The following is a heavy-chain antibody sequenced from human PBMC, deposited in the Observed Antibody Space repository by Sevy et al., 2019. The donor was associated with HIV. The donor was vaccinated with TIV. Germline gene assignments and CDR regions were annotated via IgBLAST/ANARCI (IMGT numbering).Heavy chain of an antibody. V-gene: IGHV3-30*02. J-gene: IGHJ4*02. CDR3: VKEGGGEGGDH. D-gene: IGHD2-21*01. Sequence: GGSLRLTCAASGFSFSSYGMHWVRQAPGKGLEWMSYIQYDGSNKDYADSVKGRFTISRDNSKNTLYLQMNSLRVEDAAVFYCVKEGGGEGGDHWGQGTLVTVSS. CDR1: GFSFSSYG. CDR2: IQYDGSNK.